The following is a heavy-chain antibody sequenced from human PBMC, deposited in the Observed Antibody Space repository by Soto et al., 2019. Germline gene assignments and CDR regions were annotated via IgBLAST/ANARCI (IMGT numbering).Heavy chain of an antibody. CDR2: ISYDGSNK. CDR1: GFTFSSYG. Sequence: GGSLRLSCAASGFTFSSYGMHWVRQAPGKGLEWVAVISYDGSNKYYADSVKGRFTISRDNSKNTLYLQMNSLRAEDTAVYYCAKANYYDGPDYWGQGTLVTVS. D-gene: IGHD3-22*01. V-gene: IGHV3-30*18. J-gene: IGHJ4*02. CDR3: AKANYYDGPDY.